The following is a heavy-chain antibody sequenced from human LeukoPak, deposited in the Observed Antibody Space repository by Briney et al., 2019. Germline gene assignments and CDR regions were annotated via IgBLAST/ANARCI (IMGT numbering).Heavy chain of an antibody. D-gene: IGHD6-13*01. V-gene: IGHV3-48*03. CDR1: GFTFSSYE. CDR3: ARDFSSSWYGDTFDP. CDR2: ISSSGSTI. Sequence: PGGSLRLSCAASGFTFSSYEMNWVRQAPGKGLEWVSYISSSGSTIYYADSVKGRFTISRDNAKNSLYLQMNSLRAEDTAVYYCARDFSSSWYGDTFDPWGQGTLVTVSS. J-gene: IGHJ5*02.